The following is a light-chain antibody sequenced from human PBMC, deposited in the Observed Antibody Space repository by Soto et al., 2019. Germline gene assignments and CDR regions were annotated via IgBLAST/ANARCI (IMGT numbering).Light chain of an antibody. CDR1: GSDVGGYNY. Sequence: QSALTQPRSVSGSPGQSVTISCTGTGSDVGGYNYVSWYQQHPGKAPKLMINDVTKRPSGVPDRFSGSKSGNTASLTISGLQAEVEADYYCCSYAGSYTLVFGGGTKVTVL. V-gene: IGLV2-11*01. J-gene: IGLJ2*01. CDR2: DVT. CDR3: CSYAGSYTLV.